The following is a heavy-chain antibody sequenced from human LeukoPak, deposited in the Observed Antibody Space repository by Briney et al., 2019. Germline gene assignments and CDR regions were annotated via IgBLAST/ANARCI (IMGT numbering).Heavy chain of an antibody. CDR1: GFTFSSYG. CDR2: IWYDGSNK. CDR3: TTGAVDTMLTGFDY. J-gene: IGHJ4*02. Sequence: PGRSLRLSCAASGFTFSSYGMHWVRQAPGKGLEWVAVIWYDGSNKYYADSVKGRFTISRDNSKNTLYLQMNSLRAEDTAVYYCTTGAVDTMLTGFDYWAQGTLVTVSS. D-gene: IGHD3-16*01. V-gene: IGHV3-33*01.